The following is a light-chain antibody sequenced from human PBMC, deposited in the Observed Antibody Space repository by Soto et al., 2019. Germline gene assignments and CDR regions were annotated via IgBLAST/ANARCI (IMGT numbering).Light chain of an antibody. CDR3: QQRNSWPLT. CDR2: DAS. J-gene: IGKJ4*01. Sequence: ETVLPQSPATLSLTPGERVTLSCRASQSITTFLAWHQQKPAQAPRLLIYDASNRATGIPARFSGSGSGTDFTLTISSLEPEDSAIYYCQQRNSWPLTFGGGTKVEI. V-gene: IGKV3-11*01. CDR1: QSITTF.